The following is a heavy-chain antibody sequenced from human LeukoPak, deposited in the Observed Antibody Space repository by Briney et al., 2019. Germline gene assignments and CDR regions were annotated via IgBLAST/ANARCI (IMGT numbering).Heavy chain of an antibody. Sequence: SVKVSCKGSGGTFRSYAISWVRQAPGQGLEWMGGIIPIFGTANYAQKFQGRVTITADESTSTAYMELSSLRSEDTAVYYCARDGARYSSSPTNFDYWRQGTLVTVSS. CDR3: ARDGARYSSSPTNFDY. D-gene: IGHD6-13*01. J-gene: IGHJ4*02. V-gene: IGHV1-69*01. CDR2: IIPIFGTA. CDR1: GGTFRSYA.